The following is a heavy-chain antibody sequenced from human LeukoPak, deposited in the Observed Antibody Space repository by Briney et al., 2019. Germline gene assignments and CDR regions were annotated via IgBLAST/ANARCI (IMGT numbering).Heavy chain of an antibody. J-gene: IGHJ4*02. D-gene: IGHD5-24*01. V-gene: IGHV6-1*01. CDR1: GDSVSSNSAA. CDR2: TYYRSKWYN. Sequence: SQTLSLTWAISGDSVSSNSAAWSWLRQSPSRDLECLGRTYYRSKWYNEYAVSVKSRISINADTSKNQSSLQLNSVTPEDTAVYYCARQRDGLNYYDYWGQGTLVTVSS. CDR3: ARQRDGLNYYDY.